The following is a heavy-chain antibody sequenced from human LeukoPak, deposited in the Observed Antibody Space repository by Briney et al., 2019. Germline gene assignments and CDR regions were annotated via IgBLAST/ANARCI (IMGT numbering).Heavy chain of an antibody. V-gene: IGHV7-4-1*02. J-gene: IGHJ4*02. Sequence: GASVKVSCKASGYTFTSYAMNWVRQAPGQGLEWMGWINTNTGNPTYAQGFTGRFVFSSDTSVSTAYLQISSLKAEDTAVYYCARDCSSTSCYGNFDYWGQGTLVTVSS. CDR3: ARDCSSTSCYGNFDY. CDR1: GYTFTSYA. D-gene: IGHD2-2*01. CDR2: INTNTGNP.